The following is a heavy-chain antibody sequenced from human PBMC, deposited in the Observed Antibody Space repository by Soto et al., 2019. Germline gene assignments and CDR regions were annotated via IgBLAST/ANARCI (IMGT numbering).Heavy chain of an antibody. CDR2: IYHSGST. Sequence: SETLSLTCAVSGGSISSGGYSWSWIRQPPGKGLEWIGYIYHSGSTYYNPSLKSRVTISVDRSKNQFSLKLSSVTVADTAVYYCARGRYDSSGYYYPFDYWGQGTLVTVSS. J-gene: IGHJ4*02. CDR3: ARGRYDSSGYYYPFDY. V-gene: IGHV4-30-2*01. CDR1: GGSISSGGYS. D-gene: IGHD3-22*01.